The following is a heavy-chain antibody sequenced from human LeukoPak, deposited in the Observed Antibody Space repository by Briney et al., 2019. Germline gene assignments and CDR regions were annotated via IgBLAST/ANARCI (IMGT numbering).Heavy chain of an antibody. D-gene: IGHD5-18*01. V-gene: IGHV1-69*13. CDR3: ARDSGYSYGVDY. CDR2: IIPIFGTA. J-gene: IGHJ4*02. Sequence: SVKVSCKASGGTFSSYAISWVRQAPGQGLEWMGGIIPIFGTANYARKFQGRVTITADESTSTAYMELSSLRSEDTAVYYCARDSGYSYGVDYWGQGTLVTVSS. CDR1: GGTFSSYA.